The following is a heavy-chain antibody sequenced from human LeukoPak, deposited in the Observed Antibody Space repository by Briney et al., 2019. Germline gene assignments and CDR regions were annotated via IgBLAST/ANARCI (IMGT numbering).Heavy chain of an antibody. CDR2: INVNSGGT. J-gene: IGHJ4*02. CDR3: ARVNRGYTYGDLDY. V-gene: IGHV1-2*02. CDR1: GYTFTGYY. Sequence: ASVKVSCKASGYTFTGYYMHWVRQAPGQGLEWMGWINVNSGGTNYAQKFQDRVTMTRDTSITTAYMELSSLRSDDTAVYYCARVNRGYTYGDLDYWGQGTLVIVSS. D-gene: IGHD5-18*01.